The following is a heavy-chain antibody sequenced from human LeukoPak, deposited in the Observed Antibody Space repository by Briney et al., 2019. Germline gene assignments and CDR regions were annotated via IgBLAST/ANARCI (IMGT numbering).Heavy chain of an antibody. Sequence: PGGSLRLSCAASGFTFSGSAMHWVRQASGKGLEWVGRIRSKANSYATAYAASVKGRFTISRDDSKNTAYLQMSSLKTEDTAVYYCTIYYYDSSGYFLNAFDIWGQGTMVTVSS. D-gene: IGHD3-22*01. J-gene: IGHJ3*02. CDR1: GFTFSGSA. V-gene: IGHV3-73*01. CDR2: IRSKANSYAT. CDR3: TIYYYDSSGYFLNAFDI.